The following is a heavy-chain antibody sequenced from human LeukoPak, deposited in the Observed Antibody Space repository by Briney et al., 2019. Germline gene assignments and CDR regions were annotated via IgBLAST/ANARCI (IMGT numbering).Heavy chain of an antibody. Sequence: GALRLSCAASGFTFSSYGMHWVRQAPGKGLEWVAVIWYDGSNKYYADSVKGRFTISRDNSKNTLYLQMNSLRAEDTAVYYCAREGGHDYGDYLDDYYFDYWGQGTLVTVSS. J-gene: IGHJ4*02. CDR3: AREGGHDYGDYLDDYYFDY. D-gene: IGHD4-17*01. CDR1: GFTFSSYG. CDR2: IWYDGSNK. V-gene: IGHV3-33*01.